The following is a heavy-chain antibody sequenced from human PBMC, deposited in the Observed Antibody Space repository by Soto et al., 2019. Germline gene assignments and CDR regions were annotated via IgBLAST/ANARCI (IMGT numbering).Heavy chain of an antibody. CDR3: ARFSIAAAGTGGGFDP. J-gene: IGHJ5*02. CDR1: GASISSYY. CDR2: IYYSGST. D-gene: IGHD6-13*01. Sequence: ETLGLTGAVSGASISSYYWCEIRQPAGKGLEWIGYIYYSGSTNYNPSLKSRVTISLDTSKNQFSLNLSSVTAADTAVYYCARFSIAAAGTGGGFDPWGQGTLVTVYS. V-gene: IGHV4-59*01.